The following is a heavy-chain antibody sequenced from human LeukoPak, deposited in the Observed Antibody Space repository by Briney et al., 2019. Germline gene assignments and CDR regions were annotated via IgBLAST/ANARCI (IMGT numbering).Heavy chain of an antibody. J-gene: IGHJ4*02. V-gene: IGHV3-23*01. D-gene: IGHD2-2*01. CDR2: ISGNGGTT. CDR3: AREGPPVVVVPAARYSSSWPVDY. CDR1: GFPFSSFA. Sequence: RWGVLRLSCAASGFPFSSFAMSWVRQAPEKGLEWVSTISGNGGTTYYADSVKGRFTISRDKSKNTVYLQMNSLRAEDTAVYYCAREGPPVVVVPAARYSSSWPVDYWGQGTLVTVSS.